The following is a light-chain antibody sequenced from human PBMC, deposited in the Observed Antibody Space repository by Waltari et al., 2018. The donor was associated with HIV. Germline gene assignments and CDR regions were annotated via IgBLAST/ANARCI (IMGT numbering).Light chain of an antibody. CDR3: SSYTSSSTRP. V-gene: IGLV2-14*01. J-gene: IGLJ1*01. CDR2: EVS. Sequence: QSALTQPRSVSGSPGQSVTISCTGSSGDVGGYNYVSWYQQHPGKAPKLMIYEVSNRPSGVSNRFSGSKSGNTASLTISGLQAEDEADYYCSSYTSSSTRPFGTGTKVTVL. CDR1: SGDVGGYNY.